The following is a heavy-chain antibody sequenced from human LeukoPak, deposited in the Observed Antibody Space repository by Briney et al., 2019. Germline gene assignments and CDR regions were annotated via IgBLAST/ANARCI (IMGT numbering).Heavy chain of an antibody. CDR1: GFTFSSYG. V-gene: IGHV3-30*18. Sequence: GRSLRLSCAASGFTFSSYGMHWVRQAPGKGLEWVAVISYDGSNKYCADSVKGRFTISRDNSKNTLYLQMNSLRAEDTAVYYCAKFIAAAGTVDFDYWGQGTLVTVSS. D-gene: IGHD6-13*01. CDR2: ISYDGSNK. CDR3: AKFIAAAGTVDFDY. J-gene: IGHJ4*02.